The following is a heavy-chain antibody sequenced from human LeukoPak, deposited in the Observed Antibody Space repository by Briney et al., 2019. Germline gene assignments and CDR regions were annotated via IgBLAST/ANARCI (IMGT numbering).Heavy chain of an antibody. CDR3: ASEYGSGSYSDY. Sequence: SQTLSLTCTVSGGSISSGSYYWSWIRQPAGKGLEWIGRIYSSGSTNYNPSLKSRVTISLDTSKNQFSLRLSSVTAADTAMYYCASEYGSGSYSDYWGQGTLVIVSS. V-gene: IGHV4-61*02. CDR1: GGSISSGSYY. D-gene: IGHD3-10*01. J-gene: IGHJ4*02. CDR2: IYSSGST.